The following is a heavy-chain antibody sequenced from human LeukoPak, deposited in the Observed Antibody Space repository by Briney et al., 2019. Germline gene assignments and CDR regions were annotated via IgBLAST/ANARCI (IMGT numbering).Heavy chain of an antibody. V-gene: IGHV3-23*01. D-gene: IGHD6-19*01. J-gene: IGHJ4*02. CDR1: GFTFSSYA. CDR3: AKDLKGGWSKFNFDY. CDR2: ISGSGGST. Sequence: AGGSLRLSCAASGFTFSSYAMSWVRQAPGKGLEWVSAISGSGGSTYYADSVKGRFTISRDNSKNTLYLQMNSLRAEDTAVYYCAKDLKGGWSKFNFDYWGQGTLVTVSS.